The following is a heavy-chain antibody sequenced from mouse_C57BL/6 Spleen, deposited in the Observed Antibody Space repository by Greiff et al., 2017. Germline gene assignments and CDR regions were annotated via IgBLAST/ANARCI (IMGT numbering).Heavy chain of an antibody. CDR2: ISYDGSN. CDR1: GYSITSGYY. D-gene: IGHD2-2*01. CDR3: ARLGLRPYYFDY. V-gene: IGHV3-6*01. Sequence: VQLKESGPGLVKPSQSLSLTCSVTGYSITSGYYWNWLRQFPGNKLEWMGYISYDGSNNYKPSLKNRISITRDTSKNQFFLKLNSVTTEDTATYYCARLGLRPYYFDYWGQGTTLTVSS. J-gene: IGHJ2*01.